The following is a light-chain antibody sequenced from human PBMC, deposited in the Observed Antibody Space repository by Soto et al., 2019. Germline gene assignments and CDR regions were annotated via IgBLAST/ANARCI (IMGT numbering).Light chain of an antibody. J-gene: IGLJ3*02. CDR1: SSDIGAYNY. Sequence: QSALTQPASVSGSPGQSITISCTGTSSDIGAYNYVSWYQQHPGKAPRFMIYEVNNRPSGVSNRFSGSKSGNTASLTISGLQAEDEADYYFSSYTRNTTLVFGGGTKLTVL. CDR3: SSYTRNTTLV. V-gene: IGLV2-14*01. CDR2: EVN.